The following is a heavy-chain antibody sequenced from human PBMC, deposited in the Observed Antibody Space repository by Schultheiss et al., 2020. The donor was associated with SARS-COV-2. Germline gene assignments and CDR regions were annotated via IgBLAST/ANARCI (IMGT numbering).Heavy chain of an antibody. J-gene: IGHJ4*02. CDR1: GFTFSSYG. D-gene: IGHD2-2*01. Sequence: GESLKISCAASGFTFSSYGMHWVRQAPGKGLEWVAVIWYDGSNKYYADSVKGRFTISRDNSKNTLYLQMNSLRAEDTAVYYCAKAIVVVPAAHDYWGQGTLVTVAS. V-gene: IGHV3-33*06. CDR3: AKAIVVVPAAHDY. CDR2: IWYDGSNK.